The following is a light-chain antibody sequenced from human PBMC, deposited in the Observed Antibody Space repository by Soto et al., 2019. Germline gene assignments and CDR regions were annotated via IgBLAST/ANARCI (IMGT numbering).Light chain of an antibody. J-gene: IGKJ1*01. CDR2: GAS. CDR1: QSIRHY. CDR3: QHHNSYPQT. V-gene: IGKV1-5*01. Sequence: DIQMTQSPPTLSASVGDRVTITCRASQSIRHYLAWYQQMPGKAPKLLIYGASTLQSGVPSRFSGSGSGTECTLTISSLQPDDFGTYFCQHHNSYPQTFGQGTKVEIK.